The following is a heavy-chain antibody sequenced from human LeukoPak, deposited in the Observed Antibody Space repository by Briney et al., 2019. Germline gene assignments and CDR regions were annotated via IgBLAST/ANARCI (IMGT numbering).Heavy chain of an antibody. Sequence: SVKVSCKVSGGTYSSYGFSWVRQAPGQGLEWMGGIIPIFRRANYAQKFQDRLTITADESTTEVYMELTRLKSDDTAIYYCARVGEFGINSAMVLPDWGQGSLVTVSS. J-gene: IGHJ4*02. CDR1: GGTYSSYG. D-gene: IGHD3-16*01. CDR3: ARVGEFGINSAMVLPD. V-gene: IGHV1-69*13. CDR2: IIPIFRRA.